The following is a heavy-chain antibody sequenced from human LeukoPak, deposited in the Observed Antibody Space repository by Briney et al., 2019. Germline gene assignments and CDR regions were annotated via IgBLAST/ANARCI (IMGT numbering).Heavy chain of an antibody. Sequence: GGSLRLSGAASGFTCSSYAMHWVRQAPGKGLEWVAVISYDGSNKYYADSVKGRFTISRDNSRNTLYLQMNSLRAEDTAVYYCAKVIEIIVGATTGFDYWGQGTLVTVSS. CDR1: GFTCSSYA. V-gene: IGHV3-30-3*01. CDR3: AKVIEIIVGATTGFDY. J-gene: IGHJ4*02. D-gene: IGHD1-26*01. CDR2: ISYDGSNK.